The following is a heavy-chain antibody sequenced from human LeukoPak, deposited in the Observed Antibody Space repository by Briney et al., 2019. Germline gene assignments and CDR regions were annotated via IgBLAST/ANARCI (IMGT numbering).Heavy chain of an antibody. Sequence: XIGSXXXXGSTYYNPSLKSRVTISVDTSKNQSSLKLSSVTAADTAVYYCARQTHISLLWFGESSNFYDYWGQGTLVTVSS. J-gene: IGHJ4*02. CDR2: XXXXGST. CDR3: ARQTHISLLWFGESSNFYDY. D-gene: IGHD3-10*01. V-gene: IGHV4-39*01.